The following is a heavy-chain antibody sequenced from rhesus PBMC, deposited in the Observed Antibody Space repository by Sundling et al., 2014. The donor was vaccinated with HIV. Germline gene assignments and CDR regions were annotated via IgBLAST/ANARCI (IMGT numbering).Heavy chain of an antibody. J-gene: IGHJ6*01. V-gene: IGHV4-173*01. CDR2: ISGSGGST. D-gene: IGHD1-20*01. Sequence: QVQLQESGPGLVKPSETLSLTCAVSGGSISSKYWSWIRQSPGKGLEWIGRISGSGGSTDYNASLKSRVSISTDTSKNQFSLKLRSVTAADTAVYYCAKDLAGTLDSWGQGVVVTVSS. CDR1: GGSISSKY. CDR3: AKDLAGTLDS.